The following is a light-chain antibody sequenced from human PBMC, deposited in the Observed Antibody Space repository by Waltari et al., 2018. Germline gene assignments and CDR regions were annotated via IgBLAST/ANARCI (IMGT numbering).Light chain of an antibody. CDR1: SSDVGAYTY. V-gene: IGLV2-14*03. CDR2: HVS. CDR3: SSYTSSHTYV. J-gene: IGLJ1*01. Sequence: QSALTQHASVSGSPGQSITISCTGTSSDVGAYTYVSWYQQYPGTAPKVMIFHVSNRPSGVSDRFSGSKSANTASLTISGLQAEDEADYYCSSYTSSHTYVFGTGTKVTVL.